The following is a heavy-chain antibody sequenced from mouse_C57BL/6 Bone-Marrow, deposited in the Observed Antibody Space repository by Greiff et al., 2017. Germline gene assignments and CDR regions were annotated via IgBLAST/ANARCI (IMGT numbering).Heavy chain of an antibody. CDR3: ARGEGWDWYFDV. CDR1: GYTFTDYY. V-gene: IGHV1-76*01. CDR2: IYPGSGNT. Sequence: VQLQESGAELVRPGASVKLSCKASGYTFTDYYINRVKQRPGQGLEWIARIYPGSGNTYYNEKFKGKATLTAEKSSSTAYMQLSSLTSEDSAVYFCARGEGWDWYFDVWGTGTTVTVSS. D-gene: IGHD2-3*01. J-gene: IGHJ1*03.